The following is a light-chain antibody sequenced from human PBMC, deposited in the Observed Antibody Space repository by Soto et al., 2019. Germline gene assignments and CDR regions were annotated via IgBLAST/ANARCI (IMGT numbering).Light chain of an antibody. J-gene: IGKJ1*01. CDR3: QQSYSTLRWT. V-gene: IGKV3-15*01. Sequence: IVMTQSPATLSVYQGERATLSCRASQSVSSNLAWYQQKPGQAPRLLIYGASTRATGIPSRFSGSGSGTDFTLTISSLQPEDFATYYCQQSYSTLRWTFGQGT. CDR1: QSVSSN. CDR2: GAS.